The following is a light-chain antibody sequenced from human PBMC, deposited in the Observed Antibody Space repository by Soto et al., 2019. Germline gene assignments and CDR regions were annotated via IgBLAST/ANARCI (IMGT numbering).Light chain of an antibody. Sequence: EIVMTQSPATLSVSPGEGATLSCRASQSVSSNLAWYQQKPGQAPRLLIYGASTRATGIPVRFSGSASGTEFTLTISSLQYDDFAVYYCQHYNTWHFTFGRGTKVEIK. CDR1: QSVSSN. J-gene: IGKJ4*01. V-gene: IGKV3-15*01. CDR3: QHYNTWHFT. CDR2: GAS.